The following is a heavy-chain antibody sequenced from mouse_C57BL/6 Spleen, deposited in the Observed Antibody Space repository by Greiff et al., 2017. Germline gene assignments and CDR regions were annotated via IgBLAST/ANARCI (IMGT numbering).Heavy chain of an antibody. Sequence: EVMLVESEGGLVQPGSSMKLSCTASGFTFSDYYMAWVRQVPEKGLEWVANINYDGSSTYYLDSLKSRFLISRDNAKNILYLQMSSLKSEDTATYYCARVYYDYPGWFAYWGQGTLVTVSA. CDR2: INYDGSST. CDR3: ARVYYDYPGWFAY. V-gene: IGHV5-16*01. J-gene: IGHJ3*01. CDR1: GFTFSDYY. D-gene: IGHD2-4*01.